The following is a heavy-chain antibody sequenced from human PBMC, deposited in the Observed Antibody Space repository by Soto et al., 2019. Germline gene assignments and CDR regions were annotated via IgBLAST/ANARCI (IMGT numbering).Heavy chain of an antibody. J-gene: IGHJ4*02. V-gene: IGHV1-58*01. Sequence: GASVKVSCETSGFTFSSSAVHWVRQARGHRLQWIGWIDVGSANANYAQMLQERVTISRDMSTSTAYMELSSLRPADTAVYYCARAGYDSRSYYFDYWGQGTLVTVSS. CDR3: ARAGYDSRSYYFDY. CDR1: GFTFSSSA. CDR2: IDVGSANA. D-gene: IGHD3-22*01.